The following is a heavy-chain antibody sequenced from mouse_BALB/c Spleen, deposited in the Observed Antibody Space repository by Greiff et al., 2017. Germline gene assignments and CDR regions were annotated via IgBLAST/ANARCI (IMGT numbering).Heavy chain of an antibody. V-gene: IGHV1-7*01. CDR1: GYTFTSYW. D-gene: IGHD1-1*01. CDR2: INPSTGYT. CDR3: ARWDYGGFAY. Sequence: QVQLKQSGAELAKPGASVKMSCKASGYTFTSYWMHWVKQRPGQGLEWIGYINPSTGYTEYNQKFKDKATLTADKSSSTAYMQLSSLTSEDSAVYYCARWDYGGFAYWGQGTLVTVSA. J-gene: IGHJ3*01.